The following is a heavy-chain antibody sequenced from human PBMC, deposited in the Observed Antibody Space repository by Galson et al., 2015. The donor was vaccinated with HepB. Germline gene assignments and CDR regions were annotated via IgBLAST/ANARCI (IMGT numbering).Heavy chain of an antibody. J-gene: IGHJ3*02. CDR3: ARVGYDSSGYYPLDDAFDI. CDR2: ISYDGSNK. CDR1: GFTFSSYA. V-gene: IGHV3-30-3*01. Sequence: SLRLSCAASGFTFSSYAMHWVRQAPGKGLEWVAVISYDGSNKYYADSVKGRFTISRDNAKNSLYLQMNSLRAEDTAVYYCARVGYDSSGYYPLDDAFDIWGQGTMVTVSS. D-gene: IGHD3-22*01.